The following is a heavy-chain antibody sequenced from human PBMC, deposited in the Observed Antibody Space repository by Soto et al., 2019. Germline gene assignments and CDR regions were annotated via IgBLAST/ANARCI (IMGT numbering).Heavy chain of an antibody. CDR2: INPSGGST. D-gene: IGHD2-2*01. J-gene: IGHJ5*02. V-gene: IGHV1-46*01. CDR3: ARDGGYCISTSCSSWFDP. Sequence: ASVKVSSKVSGYTLTELSMHWVRQAPGKGLEWMGIINPSGGSTSYAQKFQGRVTMTRDTSTSTVYMELSSLRSEDTAVYYCARDGGYCISTSCSSWFDPWGQGTLVTVSS. CDR1: GYTLTELS.